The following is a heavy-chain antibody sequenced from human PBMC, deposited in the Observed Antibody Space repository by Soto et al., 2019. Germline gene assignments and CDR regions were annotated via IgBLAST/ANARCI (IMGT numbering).Heavy chain of an antibody. CDR1: GGSFIGYY. CDR3: ARAQGGIVLMVYAHYYYGMDV. CDR2: INHSGST. D-gene: IGHD2-8*01. Sequence: PSETLSLTCAVYGGSFIGYYWSWIRQPPGKGLEWIGEINHSGSTNYNPSLKSRVTISVDTSKNQFSLKLSSVTAADTAVYYCARAQGGIVLMVYAHYYYGMDVWGQGTTVTVSS. J-gene: IGHJ6*02. V-gene: IGHV4-34*01.